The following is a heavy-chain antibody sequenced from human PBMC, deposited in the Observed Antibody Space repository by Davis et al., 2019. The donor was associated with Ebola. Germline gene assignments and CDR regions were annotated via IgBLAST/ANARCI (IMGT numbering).Heavy chain of an antibody. CDR2: IKQVGSEK. J-gene: IGHJ4*02. D-gene: IGHD1-1*01. CDR1: GLTFSIYW. V-gene: IGHV3-7*01. CDR3: ARWRNSTGRFDC. Sequence: GESLKISCAASGLTFSIYWMSWVRQAPGKGLEWVANIKQVGSEKYYVDSVKGRFTISRDNAEKSLYLQMNSLRVEDTAVYYCARWRNSTGRFDCWGQGTPVTVFS.